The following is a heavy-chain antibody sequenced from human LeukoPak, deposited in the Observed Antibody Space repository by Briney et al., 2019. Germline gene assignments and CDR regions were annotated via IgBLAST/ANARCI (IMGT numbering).Heavy chain of an antibody. CDR2: IKQDGSEK. D-gene: IGHD6-19*01. J-gene: IGHJ4*02. CDR1: GFTFSSYW. Sequence: GGSLRLSCAASGFTFSSYWMSWVRQAPGKGLEWVANIKQDGSEKYYVDSVKGRFTISRDNAKNSLYLQMNSLRAEDTAVYYCARPPQAYSSGWYWDYWGQGTLVTVSS. CDR3: ARPPQAYSSGWYWDY. V-gene: IGHV3-7*01.